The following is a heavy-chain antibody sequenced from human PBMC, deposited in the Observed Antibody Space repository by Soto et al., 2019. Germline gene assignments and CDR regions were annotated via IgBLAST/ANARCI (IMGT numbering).Heavy chain of an antibody. J-gene: IGHJ5*02. D-gene: IGHD1-26*01. CDR1: GYTFTSYG. CDR3: ARAHVSAMGGRLRLDP. V-gene: IGHV1-18*01. Sequence: QVQLVQSGAEMKKPGASVKVSCKASGYTFTSYGISWVRQAPGQGLEWMGWISVDNGNTNYAQKLQGRVTMTTDTSTSTAYMELRSLRSDDTAVYYCARAHVSAMGGRLRLDPWGQGTLVTVSS. CDR2: ISVDNGNT.